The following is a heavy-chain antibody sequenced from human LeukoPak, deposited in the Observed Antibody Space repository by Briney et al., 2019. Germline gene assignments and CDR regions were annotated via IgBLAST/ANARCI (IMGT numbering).Heavy chain of an antibody. CDR3: AREYYYDSSGYSHDAFDI. CDR1: GGYISSSLYY. J-gene: IGHJ3*02. D-gene: IGHD3-22*01. Sequence: SGTLSLTCNVSGGYISSSLYYWGWIRQPPGKGLEWIGSFYYSGNTYYNPSLKSRVTISFDTSKNHFSLKLSSVTAADTAVYYCAREYYYDSSGYSHDAFDIWGQGTMVTVSS. V-gene: IGHV4-39*07. CDR2: FYYSGNT.